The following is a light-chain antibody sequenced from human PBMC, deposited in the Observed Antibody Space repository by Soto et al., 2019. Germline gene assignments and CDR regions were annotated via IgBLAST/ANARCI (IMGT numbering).Light chain of an antibody. V-gene: IGLV2-14*01. CDR3: SSYTSNRTLV. CDR1: SSDVGAHNY. CDR2: EVS. J-gene: IGLJ3*02. Sequence: QSVLTQPASVSGSPGQSITISCTGTSSDVGAHNYVSWYQHHPDKAPKLMIFEVSDRPSGVSNRFSGSNSGNTASLTISGLQAEDEADYFCSSYTSNRTLVFGGGTQLTDL.